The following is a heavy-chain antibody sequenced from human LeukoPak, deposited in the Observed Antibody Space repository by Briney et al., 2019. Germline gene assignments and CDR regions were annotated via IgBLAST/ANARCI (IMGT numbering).Heavy chain of an antibody. CDR2: INHSGST. J-gene: IGHJ4*02. CDR3: ARGYGSGSYYSSNFDY. D-gene: IGHD3-10*01. V-gene: IGHV4-34*01. CDR1: GGSFSGYY. Sequence: SETLSLTCAVYGGSFSGYYWSWIRQPPGKGLEWIGEINHSGSTNYNPSPKSRVTISVDTSKNQFSLKLSSVTAADTAVYYCARGYGSGSYYSSNFDYWGQGTLVTVSS.